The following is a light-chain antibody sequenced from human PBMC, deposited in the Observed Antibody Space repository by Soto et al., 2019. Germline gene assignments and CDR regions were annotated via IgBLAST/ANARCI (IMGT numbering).Light chain of an antibody. CDR2: DTS. J-gene: IGKJ5*01. V-gene: IGKV3-15*01. CDR1: QFVSSN. Sequence: VMPQTPTTLSVSRWERVTLSFRARQFVSSNLAWSRLKPGQAPRLLIYDTSNRATGIPARFRGSGSGTEFTLTISSLQSEDLAVYYCQQYNIWPSFGQGTRLEI. CDR3: QQYNIWPS.